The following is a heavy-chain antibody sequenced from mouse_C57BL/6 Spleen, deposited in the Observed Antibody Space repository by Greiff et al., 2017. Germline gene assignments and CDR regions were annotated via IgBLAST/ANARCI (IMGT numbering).Heavy chain of an antibody. V-gene: IGHV1-61*01. CDR1: GYTFTSYW. CDR3: ARRGGYYGNYFDY. CDR2: IYPSDSET. J-gene: IGHJ2*01. D-gene: IGHD2-1*01. Sequence: QVQLQQPGAELVRPGSSVKLSCKASGYTFTSYWMDWVKQRPGQGLEWIGNIYPSDSETHYNQKFKDKATLTVDKSSSTAYMQLSSLTSEDSAVXYCARRGGYYGNYFDYWGQGTTLTVSS.